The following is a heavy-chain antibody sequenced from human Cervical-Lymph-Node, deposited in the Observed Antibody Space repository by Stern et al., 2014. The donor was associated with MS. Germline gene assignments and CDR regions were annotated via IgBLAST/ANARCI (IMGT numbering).Heavy chain of an antibody. J-gene: IGHJ5*02. D-gene: IGHD5-12*01. CDR1: GFTFSNFA. CDR2: VLSDGRNT. V-gene: IGHV3-30*18. CDR3: AKDSEYSASESAS. Sequence: DQLVESGGGVVQPGRSLRLSCSASGFTFSNFAMHWVRQAPGKGLEWVAVVLSDGRNTYYADSVKGRFTISRDASKNTVFLQMNSLGAEDTAVYYCAKDSEYSASESASWGQGTLVTVPS.